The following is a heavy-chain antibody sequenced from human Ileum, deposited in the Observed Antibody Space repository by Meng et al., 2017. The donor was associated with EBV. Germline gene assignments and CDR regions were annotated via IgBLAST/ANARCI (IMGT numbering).Heavy chain of an antibody. CDR3: ARNSESGSYIDY. CDR2: IYYSGTT. D-gene: IGHD1-26*01. V-gene: IGHV4-28*01. CDR1: GYSISTTNW. J-gene: IGHJ4*02. Sequence: VQLPESGPGLVNPSHPLSLPGEVSGYSISTTNWWGWIRQPPGKGLEWIGHIYYSGTTYNNPSLKSRVTMSIDPSKNQFSLKLSSVTAVDTAVYYCARNSESGSYIDYWGLGTLVTVSS.